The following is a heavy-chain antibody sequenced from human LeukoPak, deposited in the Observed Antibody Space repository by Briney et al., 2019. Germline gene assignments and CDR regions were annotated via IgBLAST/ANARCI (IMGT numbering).Heavy chain of an antibody. CDR2: INPNSGGT. J-gene: IGHJ3*02. Sequence: ASVKVSCKASGYTFTGYYMHWVRQAPGQGLEWMGRINPNSGGTNYAQKFQGRVTMTRDTSISTAYMELSSLRSDDTAVYYCARGDYGNDAFDIWGQGTMVTVSS. CDR3: ARGDYGNDAFDI. CDR1: GYTFTGYY. D-gene: IGHD4-11*01. V-gene: IGHV1-2*06.